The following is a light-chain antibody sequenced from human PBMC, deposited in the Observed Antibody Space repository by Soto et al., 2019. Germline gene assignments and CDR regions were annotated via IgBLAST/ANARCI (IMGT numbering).Light chain of an antibody. Sequence: QTVVTQLPSTSGTPGQRVTISCSGSSTNVGVNPVNWYQQFPGTAPRLLIYTNDQRPSGVPGRFSGSKSGTTASLDISGLQSDDEADYYCAAWDDSLYGLVFGGGTKVTVL. CDR3: AAWDDSLYGLV. CDR2: TND. J-gene: IGLJ2*01. CDR1: STNVGVNP. V-gene: IGLV1-44*01.